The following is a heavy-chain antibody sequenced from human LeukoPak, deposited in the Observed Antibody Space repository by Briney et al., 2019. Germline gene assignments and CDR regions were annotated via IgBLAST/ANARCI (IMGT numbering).Heavy chain of an antibody. Sequence: SETLSLTCTVSGGSIRSSYYYWGWIRQPPGKGLEWIGYIYYSGSTNYNPSLKSRVTISVDTSKNQFSLKLSSVTAADTAVYYCARVKSSGSTRFDPWGQGTLVAVSS. CDR3: ARVKSSGSTRFDP. V-gene: IGHV4-61*05. CDR2: IYYSGST. CDR1: GGSIRSSYYY. J-gene: IGHJ5*02. D-gene: IGHD6-19*01.